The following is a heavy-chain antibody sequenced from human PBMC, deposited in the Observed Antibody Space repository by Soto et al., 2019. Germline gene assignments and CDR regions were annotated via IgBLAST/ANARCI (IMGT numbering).Heavy chain of an antibody. CDR3: SRGPLVGTYYYYYVTDV. CDR1: TVYL. D-gene: IGHD6-6*01. CDR2: INPNSGGT. Sequence: TVYLVDWRRLDTKQGLEWMGWINPNSGGTNYAQKFQGRGTMTRDTSISTAYMELSRLRSDDTAVYYCSRGPLVGTYYYYYVTDVWGQGTTV. V-gene: IGHV1-2*02. J-gene: IGHJ6*01.